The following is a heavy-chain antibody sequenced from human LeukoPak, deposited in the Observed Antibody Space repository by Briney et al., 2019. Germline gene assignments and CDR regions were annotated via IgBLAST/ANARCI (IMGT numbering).Heavy chain of an antibody. D-gene: IGHD3-10*01. CDR3: ARGYRADYYGTGSYYY. CDR2: MNPNSSNT. V-gene: IGHV1-8*01. Sequence: GASVKVSCKASGYTFTSYDINWVWQATGQGLEWMGWMNPNSSNTGYAQKFQGRVTMTRNTSISTAYMELSSLRSEDTAVYYCARGYRADYYGTGSYYYWGQGTLVTVSS. J-gene: IGHJ4*02. CDR1: GYTFTSYD.